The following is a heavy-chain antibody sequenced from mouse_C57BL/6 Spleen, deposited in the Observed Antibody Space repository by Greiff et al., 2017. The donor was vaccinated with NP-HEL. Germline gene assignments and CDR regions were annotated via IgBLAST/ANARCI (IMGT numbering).Heavy chain of an antibody. CDR2: IDPETGGT. D-gene: IGHD2-5*01. CDR3: TRVYSNLYYFDY. Sequence: VQLQQSGAELVRPGASVTLSCKASGYTFTDYEMHWVKQTPVHGLEWIGAIDPETGGTAYNQKFKGKAILTADKSSSTAYMELRSLTSEDSAVYYCTRVYSNLYYFDYWGQGTTLTVSS. J-gene: IGHJ2*01. CDR1: GYTFTDYE. V-gene: IGHV1-15*01.